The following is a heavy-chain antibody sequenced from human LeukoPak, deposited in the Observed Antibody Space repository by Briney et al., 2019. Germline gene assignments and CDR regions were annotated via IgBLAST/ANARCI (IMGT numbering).Heavy chain of an antibody. V-gene: IGHV4-4*07. CDR3: ARGFTRGGFDP. J-gene: IGHJ5*02. Sequence: SETLSLTCTVSGGSISSYYWSWIRQPAGKGLEWIGRIYSTGSTNYNPSLKSRVTMSVDTSKNQFSLKLRSVTAADTAVYYCARGFTRGGFDPWGQGTLVAVSS. CDR2: IYSTGST. CDR1: GGSISSYY.